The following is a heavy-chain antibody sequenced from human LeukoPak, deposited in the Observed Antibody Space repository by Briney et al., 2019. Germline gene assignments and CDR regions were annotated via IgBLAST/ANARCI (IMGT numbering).Heavy chain of an antibody. D-gene: IGHD4-17*01. J-gene: IGHJ6*03. CDR2: IRSKANSYAT. CDR1: GFTFSGSA. V-gene: IGHV3-73*01. CDR3: TRPFYGEPDFYYYYYYMDV. Sequence: GGSLRLSCAASGFTFSGSAMHWVRQASGKVLEWFGRIRSKANSYATAYAASVKGRFTISRDDSKNTAYLQMNSLKTEDTAVYYCTRPFYGEPDFYYYYYYMDVWGKGTTVTVSS.